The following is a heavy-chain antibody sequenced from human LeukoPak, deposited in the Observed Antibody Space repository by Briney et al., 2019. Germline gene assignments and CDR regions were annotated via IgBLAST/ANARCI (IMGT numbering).Heavy chain of an antibody. J-gene: IGHJ4*02. CDR1: GGSVSSGSYY. V-gene: IGHV4-61*01. D-gene: IGHD4-17*01. Sequence: SETLSFTCTVSGGSVSSGSYYWSWIRQPPGKGLEWIGYIYYSGSTNYNPSLKSRVTISVDTSKDQFSLKLSSVTAADTAVYYCARETAYGDFNFDYWGQGTLVTVSS. CDR3: ARETAYGDFNFDY. CDR2: IYYSGST.